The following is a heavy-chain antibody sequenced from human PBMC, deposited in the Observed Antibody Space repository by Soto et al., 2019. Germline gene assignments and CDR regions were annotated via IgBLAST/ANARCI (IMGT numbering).Heavy chain of an antibody. CDR1: GFTFSSYA. CDR2: ISYDGSNK. Sequence: GGSLRLSCAASGFTFSSYAMHWVRQAPGKGLEWVAVISYDGSNKYYADSVKGRFTISRDNSKNTLYLQMNSLRAEDTAVYYCARDKEYYDFWSGYYSRANWFAPWGQGTLVTVSS. CDR3: ARDKEYYDFWSGYYSRANWFAP. D-gene: IGHD3-3*01. V-gene: IGHV3-30-3*01. J-gene: IGHJ5*02.